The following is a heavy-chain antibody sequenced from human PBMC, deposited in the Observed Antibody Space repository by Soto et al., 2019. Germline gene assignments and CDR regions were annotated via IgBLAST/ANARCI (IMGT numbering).Heavy chain of an antibody. V-gene: IGHV1-69*02. D-gene: IGHD2-15*01. CDR2: IIPILGIA. J-gene: IGHJ5*02. CDR1: GGTFSSYT. Sequence: KKRRASVKVSCKASGGTFSSYTISWVRQAPGQGLEWMGRIIPILGIANYAQKFQGRVTITADKSTSTAYMELSSLRSEDTAVYYCARGVVVADKVRDWFDPWGQGTLVTVSS. CDR3: ARGVVVADKVRDWFDP.